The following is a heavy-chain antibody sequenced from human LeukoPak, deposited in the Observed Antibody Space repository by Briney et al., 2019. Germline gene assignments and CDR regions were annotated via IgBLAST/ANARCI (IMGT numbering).Heavy chain of an antibody. Sequence: PSETLSLTCTESGGSIRGYFWSWIRQPPGKGLEWIGHIYSSGSTTYTPSLQGRVTISLDTSKNQFSLKLSSVTAADTAVYYCARHYDSGSYPLDFWGQGTLVTVSS. D-gene: IGHD3-10*01. J-gene: IGHJ4*02. CDR2: IYSSGST. V-gene: IGHV4-59*08. CDR1: GGSIRGYF. CDR3: ARHYDSGSYPLDF.